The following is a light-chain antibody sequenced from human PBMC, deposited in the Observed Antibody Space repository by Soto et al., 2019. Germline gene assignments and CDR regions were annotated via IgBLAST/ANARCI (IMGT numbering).Light chain of an antibody. CDR1: QSIRNY. Sequence: DIQMTQSPSSLSASVGVRVTITCRARQSIRNYLNWYQQNPGQAPKLLMYAASSLQSGVPSRFSVSGSGTDFTLNISSLQTEDFATYYGHQSYSTPRTFGQGTKVEIK. CDR3: HQSYSTPRT. CDR2: AAS. V-gene: IGKV1-39*01. J-gene: IGKJ1*01.